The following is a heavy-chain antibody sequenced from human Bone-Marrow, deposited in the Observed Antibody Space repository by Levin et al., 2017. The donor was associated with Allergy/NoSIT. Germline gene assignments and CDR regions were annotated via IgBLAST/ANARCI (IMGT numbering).Heavy chain of an antibody. V-gene: IGHV3-49*03. J-gene: IGHJ4*02. Sequence: GGSLRLSCTTSGFTFGEYTMSWFRQAPGKGLEWVGFIRSKAYGGTTEYAASVNGRFTISRDDSKSIAYLQMNTLTTEDTAVYYCTRIWYNSDWYAGYFDYWGQGTLVTVSS. CDR1: GFTFGEYT. CDR2: IRSKAYGGTT. D-gene: IGHD6-19*01. CDR3: TRIWYNSDWYAGYFDY.